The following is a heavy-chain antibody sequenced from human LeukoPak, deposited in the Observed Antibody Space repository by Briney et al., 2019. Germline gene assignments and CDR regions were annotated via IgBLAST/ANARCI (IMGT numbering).Heavy chain of an antibody. CDR3: ARGYSSSWLFDY. J-gene: IGHJ4*02. CDR2: IFYSGTT. Sequence: SETLSLTCTVSGGSIRSYYWSWIRQPPGKGLEWVGYIFYSGTTDSNPSLKSRVTISVDTSKNQFSLKLSSVTAADTAVYYCARGYSSSWLFDYWGQGTLVTVSS. D-gene: IGHD6-13*01. V-gene: IGHV4-59*08. CDR1: GGSIRSYY.